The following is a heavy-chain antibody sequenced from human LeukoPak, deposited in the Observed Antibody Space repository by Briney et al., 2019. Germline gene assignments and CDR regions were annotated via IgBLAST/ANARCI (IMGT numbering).Heavy chain of an antibody. CDR3: ARDSGHSYGPFDY. CDR1: GGSISSGDYY. CDR2: IYYSGST. J-gene: IGHJ4*02. D-gene: IGHD5-18*01. V-gene: IGHV4-30-4*01. Sequence: SETLSLTCTVSGGSISSGDYYWSWLRQPPGQGLEWIGYIYYSGSTYYNPSLKSRVTISADTSKNQFSLKLSSVTAADTAVYYCARDSGHSYGPFDYWGQGTLVTVSS.